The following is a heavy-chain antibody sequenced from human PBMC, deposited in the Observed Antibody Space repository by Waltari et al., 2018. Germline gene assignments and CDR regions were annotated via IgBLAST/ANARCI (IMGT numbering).Heavy chain of an antibody. CDR2: ISTDSTTI. Sequence: EVQLVESGGGLVQPGGSLRLSCAASGFIFSNYTMNWVRQAPGKGLEWVSYISTDSTTISYADSVKGRFTIFRDNAKNSLYLQMNSLRAEDTAVYYCARVRHALVQGLIKGLFDYWGQGTLVTVSS. CDR3: ARVRHALVQGLIKGLFDY. CDR1: GFIFSNYT. J-gene: IGHJ4*02. D-gene: IGHD3-10*01. V-gene: IGHV3-48*01.